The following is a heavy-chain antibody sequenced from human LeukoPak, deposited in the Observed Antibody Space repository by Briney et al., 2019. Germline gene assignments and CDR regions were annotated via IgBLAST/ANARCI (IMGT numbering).Heavy chain of an antibody. J-gene: IGHJ3*02. CDR2: IYSGGST. CDR1: GFTVSSNY. V-gene: IGHV3-53*01. CDR3: ARDGYYYGSGSYKGPNDAFDI. Sequence: AGGSLRLSCAASGFTVSSNYMSWVRQAPGKGLEWVSVIYSGGSTYYADSVKGRFTISRDNSKDTLYLQMNSLRAEDTAVYYCARDGYYYGSGSYKGPNDAFDIWGQGTMVTVSS. D-gene: IGHD3-10*01.